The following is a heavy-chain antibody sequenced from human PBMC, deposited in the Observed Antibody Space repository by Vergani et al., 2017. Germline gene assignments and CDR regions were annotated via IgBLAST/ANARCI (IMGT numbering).Heavy chain of an antibody. CDR2: ISSGGGDI. CDR3: TTAWGLYYLHGEYFQY. CDR1: GFTFDTYT. V-gene: IGHV3-23*01. Sequence: EVQLLESGGGLVQPGGSRRLSCAGAGFTFDTYTMASVRQAPGKGLDWVATISSGGGDIFYADSVKGRFTISRDNSKNTLFLQMNSLKDEDTAVYYCTTAWGLYYLHGEYFQYWGRGTLVSVS. D-gene: IGHD3-10*01. J-gene: IGHJ1*01.